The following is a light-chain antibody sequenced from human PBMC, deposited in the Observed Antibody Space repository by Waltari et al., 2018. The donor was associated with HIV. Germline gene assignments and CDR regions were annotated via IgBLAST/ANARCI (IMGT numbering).Light chain of an antibody. CDR2: QDS. Sequence: SYELTQPPSVSVSPGQTASITCSGDKLGDKYACWYQQKPGQSPVLVIYQDSKRPSGLPERFSGSNSGNTATLTISGTQAMDEADYYCQAWDSSTVVFGGGTKLTVL. V-gene: IGLV3-1*01. J-gene: IGLJ2*01. CDR3: QAWDSSTVV. CDR1: KLGDKY.